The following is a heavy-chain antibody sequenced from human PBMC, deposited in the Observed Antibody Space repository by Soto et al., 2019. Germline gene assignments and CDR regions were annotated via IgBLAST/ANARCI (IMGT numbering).Heavy chain of an antibody. Sequence: EVQLVESGGDLVQRGGSLRLSCAASGFPFSSYWMHWVRHTSGKGLDWVARISGDGVTTYYADSVTGRFTVSRDNAKNTLALQISGLRAEDTAVYYCAREYYGLLTGNYTDYWGQGTLVSVSS. CDR2: ISGDGVTT. CDR1: GFPFSSYW. D-gene: IGHD3-9*01. CDR3: AREYYGLLTGNYTDY. J-gene: IGHJ4*02. V-gene: IGHV3-74*01.